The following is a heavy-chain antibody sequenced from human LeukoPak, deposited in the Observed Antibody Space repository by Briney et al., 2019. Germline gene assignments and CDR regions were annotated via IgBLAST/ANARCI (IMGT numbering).Heavy chain of an antibody. CDR3: ARESNGFGESETDY. V-gene: IGHV3-48*03. Sequence: GGSLRLSCAASGFTFSSYEMNWVRQAPGKGLEWVSYISSSGSTIYYADSVKGRFTISRDNAKNSLYLQMNSLRAEDTAVYYCARESNGFGESETDYWGQGTLVTVSS. CDR2: ISSSGSTI. CDR1: GFTFSSYE. J-gene: IGHJ4*02. D-gene: IGHD3-10*01.